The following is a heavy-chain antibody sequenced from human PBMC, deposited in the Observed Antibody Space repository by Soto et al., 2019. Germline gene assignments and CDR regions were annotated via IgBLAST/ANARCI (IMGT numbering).Heavy chain of an antibody. CDR2: IIPIFGTA. CDR1: GGTFSSYA. Sequence: SVKVSCKASGGTFSSYAISWVRQAPGQGLEWMGGIIPIFGTANYAQKFQGRVTITADKSTSTAYMELSSLRSEDTAVYYCAREGAGDSHYYYGMDVWGQGTTVTVSS. D-gene: IGHD7-27*01. V-gene: IGHV1-69*06. J-gene: IGHJ6*02. CDR3: AREGAGDSHYYYGMDV.